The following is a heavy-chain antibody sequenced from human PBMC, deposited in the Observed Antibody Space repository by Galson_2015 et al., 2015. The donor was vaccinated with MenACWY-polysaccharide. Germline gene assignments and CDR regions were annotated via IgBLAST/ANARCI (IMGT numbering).Heavy chain of an antibody. J-gene: IGHJ4*02. Sequence: SLRLSCAASGFTFDDHTMHWVRQAPGKGLQWVSLISWDGSTAYCADAVQGRFTISRDNGKNSLYLQMSSLRNEDTAFYFCARDNSGDYYDRSGYLDFWGQGTLVTVSS. CDR1: GFTFDDHT. CDR3: ARDNSGDYYDRSGYLDF. D-gene: IGHD3-22*01. V-gene: IGHV3-43*01. CDR2: ISWDGSTA.